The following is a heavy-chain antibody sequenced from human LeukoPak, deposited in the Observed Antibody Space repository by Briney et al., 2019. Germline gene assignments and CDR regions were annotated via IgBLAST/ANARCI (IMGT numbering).Heavy chain of an antibody. CDR2: IYTSGST. D-gene: IGHD3-3*01. Sequence: SQTLSLTCTVSGGSFSSGSYYWSWIRQPAGKGLEWIGRIYTSGSTNYNPSLKSRVTISVDTSKDQFSLKLSSVTAADTAVYYCARGPYSGLITIFGVVMPYFDYWGQGTLVTVSS. CDR1: GGSFSSGSYY. V-gene: IGHV4-61*02. CDR3: ARGPYSGLITIFGVVMPYFDY. J-gene: IGHJ4*02.